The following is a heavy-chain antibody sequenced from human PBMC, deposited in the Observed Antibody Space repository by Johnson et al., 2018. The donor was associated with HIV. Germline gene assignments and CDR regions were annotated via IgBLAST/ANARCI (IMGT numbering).Heavy chain of an antibody. CDR1: AFSFSGYA. D-gene: IGHD4-23*01. CDR2: VSYDASNK. CDR3: ARDPGNGGRPFDAFDI. Sequence: VLLVESGGGVVQPGRSLRLSCTSAFSFSGYAMHWVRQAPGKGLEWVAVVSYDASNKYYADSVKGRFTISRDNSKNTVFLQMDSLRGEDTADYYCARDPGNGGRPFDAFDIWGQGTMVTVSS. J-gene: IGHJ3*02. V-gene: IGHV3-30*04.